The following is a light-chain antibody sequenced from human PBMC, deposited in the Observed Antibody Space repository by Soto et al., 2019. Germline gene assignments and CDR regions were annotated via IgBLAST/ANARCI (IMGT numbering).Light chain of an antibody. Sequence: QSALTQPASVSGSPGQSITISCSGTSSDVGAYKYVSWYQQHPGKAPKLMIYEVSNRPSGVSNRFSGSKSGNTASLTISGLQAEDEADYYCNSYTSTSALDVFGTGTKLTVL. CDR2: EVS. V-gene: IGLV2-14*01. J-gene: IGLJ1*01. CDR1: SSDVGAYKY. CDR3: NSYTSTSALDV.